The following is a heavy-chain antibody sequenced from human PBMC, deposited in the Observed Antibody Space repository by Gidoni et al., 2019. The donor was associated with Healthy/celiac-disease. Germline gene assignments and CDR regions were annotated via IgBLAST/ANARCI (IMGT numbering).Heavy chain of an antibody. CDR1: GGSISSYY. Sequence: QVQLQESGPGLVKPSETLSLTCTVSGGSISSYYWSWIRQPPGKGLEWIGYIYYSGNTNYNPSLKSRVTISVDTSKNQFSLKLSSVTAADTAVYYCARAVGAIGARGFDYWGQGTLVTVSS. CDR3: ARAVGAIGARGFDY. D-gene: IGHD1-26*01. V-gene: IGHV4-59*08. J-gene: IGHJ4*02. CDR2: IYYSGNT.